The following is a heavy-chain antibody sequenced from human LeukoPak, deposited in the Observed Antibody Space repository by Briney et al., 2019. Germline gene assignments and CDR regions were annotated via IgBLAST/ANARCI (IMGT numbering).Heavy chain of an antibody. Sequence: SETLSLTCTVSGGSISSYYWSWIRQPPGKGLEWIGYIYYSGSTNYNPSLKSRVTISVDTSKNQFSLKLSSVTAADTAVYYCARYSGYDPSRVGMDVWGKGTTVTVSS. J-gene: IGHJ6*04. V-gene: IGHV4-59*08. CDR2: IYYSGST. CDR3: ARYSGYDPSRVGMDV. CDR1: GGSISSYY. D-gene: IGHD5-12*01.